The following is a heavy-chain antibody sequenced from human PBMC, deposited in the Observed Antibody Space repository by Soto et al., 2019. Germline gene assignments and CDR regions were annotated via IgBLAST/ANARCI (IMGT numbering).Heavy chain of an antibody. CDR1: GFTFSSYW. D-gene: IGHD3-3*01. J-gene: IGHJ4*02. CDR2: INSDGSST. V-gene: IGHV3-74*01. CDR3: ARAPPATIFWSGHGPPSPFDY. Sequence: GGSVRLSCAASGFTFSSYWMHWVRQAPGKGLVWVSRINSDGSSTSYADSVKGRFTISRDNAKNTLYLQMNSLRAEDRAVYYCARAPPATIFWSGHGPPSPFDYWGPAPLVTLSS.